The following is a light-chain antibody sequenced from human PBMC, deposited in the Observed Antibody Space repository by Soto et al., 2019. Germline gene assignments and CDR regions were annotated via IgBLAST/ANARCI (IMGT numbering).Light chain of an antibody. CDR2: GAS. Sequence: EIVLTQSPATLSLSPGERATLSCRASQSVSRNYLAWYQQKPGQAPRLLIYGASSRATGIPERFSGSGSGTDFTLIISRLEPEDFAVCFCQQYGSSPPYTFGQGTKVDIK. CDR1: QSVSRNY. V-gene: IGKV3-20*01. CDR3: QQYGSSPPYT. J-gene: IGKJ2*01.